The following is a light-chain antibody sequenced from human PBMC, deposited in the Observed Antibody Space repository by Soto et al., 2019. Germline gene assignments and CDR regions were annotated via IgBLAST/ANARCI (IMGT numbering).Light chain of an antibody. J-gene: IGKJ1*01. V-gene: IGKV1-5*03. CDR3: QHYNSYSEA. CDR2: KAA. Sequence: DIQMTQSPSTLSGSVGDRVTITCRDSQPISSWLAWYQQEPGEAPNLLIYKAATVTRGVPSRFSGSGSGTEFTLTISSLQPDDFATYYCQHYNSYSEAFGQGTKVDIK. CDR1: QPISSW.